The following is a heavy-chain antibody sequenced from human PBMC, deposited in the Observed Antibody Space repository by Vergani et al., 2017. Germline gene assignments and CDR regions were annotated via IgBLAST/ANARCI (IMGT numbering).Heavy chain of an antibody. CDR3: ARSRTYYYDSSGNYGMDV. CDR2: ISSSSSYL. V-gene: IGHV3-21*01. J-gene: IGHJ6*02. D-gene: IGHD3-22*01. CDR1: GFTFSSYS. Sequence: VQLVESGGGLVKPGGSLRLSCAASGFTFSSYSMNWVRQAPGKGLEWVSSISSSSSYLYYADSVKGRFTISRDNAKNSLYLQMNSLRAEDTAVYYCARSRTYYYDSSGNYGMDVWGQGTTVTVSS.